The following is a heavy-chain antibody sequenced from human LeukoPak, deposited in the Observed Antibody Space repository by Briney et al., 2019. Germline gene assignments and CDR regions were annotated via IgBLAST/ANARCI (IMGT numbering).Heavy chain of an antibody. CDR3: ARGGAARPPQSHYFDY. Sequence: PGGSLRLSCGVSGFAFGSEAMNWVRQSPARGLEWVASISPGGGTTYYADSVKGRFTISRDDSKDTLFLQMNSLTPEDTAVYYCARGGAARPPQSHYFDYWGQGTLVTVSS. D-gene: IGHD6-6*01. CDR1: GFAFGSEA. J-gene: IGHJ4*02. V-gene: IGHV3-23*01. CDR2: ISPGGGTT.